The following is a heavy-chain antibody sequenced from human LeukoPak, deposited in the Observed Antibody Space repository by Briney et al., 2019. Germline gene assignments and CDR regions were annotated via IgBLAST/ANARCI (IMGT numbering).Heavy chain of an antibody. D-gene: IGHD5-24*01. J-gene: IGHJ4*02. V-gene: IGHV4-34*01. CDR1: GGSFSGYY. Sequence: SETLSLTCAVYGGSFSGYYCSWIRQPPGKGLEWIGEINHSGSTNYNPSLKSRVTTSVDTSKNQFSLKPSSVTAADTAVYYCARVGTDGYNSWGQGTLVTVSS. CDR2: INHSGST. CDR3: ARVGTDGYNS.